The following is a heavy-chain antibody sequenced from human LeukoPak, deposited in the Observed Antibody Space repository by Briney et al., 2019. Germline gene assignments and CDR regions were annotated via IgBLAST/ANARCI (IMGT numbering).Heavy chain of an antibody. V-gene: IGHV3-48*01. CDR2: ITSSSSTI. J-gene: IGHJ4*02. D-gene: IGHD2-2*02. CDR1: GFTFSTYS. CDR3: ARASYCSSITCYTAFDY. Sequence: PGGSLRLSCAASGFTFSTYSMNWVRQAPGKGLEWVSYITSSSSTIYHADSVKGRFTIPRDNAKNSLYLQVNSLRAEDTAVYYCARASYCSSITCYTAFDYWGQGTLVTVSS.